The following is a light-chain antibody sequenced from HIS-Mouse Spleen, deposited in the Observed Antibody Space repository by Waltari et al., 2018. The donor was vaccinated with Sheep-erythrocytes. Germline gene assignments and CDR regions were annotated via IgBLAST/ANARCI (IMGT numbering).Light chain of an antibody. V-gene: IGKV1-39*01. J-gene: IGKJ3*01. CDR3: QQSYSTPQFT. Sequence: DIQMTQSPSSLSASVGARVTIPCRASQSISSYLNWYQQKPGKAPKLLIYAASSWQSGVPSRFSGSGSGTDFTLTISSLQPEDFATYYCQQSYSTPQFTFGPGTKVDIK. CDR1: QSISSY. CDR2: AAS.